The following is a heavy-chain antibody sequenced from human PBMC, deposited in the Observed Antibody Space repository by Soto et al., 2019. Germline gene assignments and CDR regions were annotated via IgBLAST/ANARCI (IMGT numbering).Heavy chain of an antibody. CDR1: GFTFSSYG. CDR3: AKGIYSSSPYGMDV. D-gene: IGHD6-13*01. CDR2: ISYDGSNK. J-gene: IGHJ6*02. Sequence: GSLILSCAAAGFTFSSYGMHWVRQAPGKGLEWLSVISYDGSNKYYADSVKGRFTISRDNSKNTLYLQMNSLRAEDTAVYYCAKGIYSSSPYGMDVWGQGTTVTVSS. V-gene: IGHV3-30*18.